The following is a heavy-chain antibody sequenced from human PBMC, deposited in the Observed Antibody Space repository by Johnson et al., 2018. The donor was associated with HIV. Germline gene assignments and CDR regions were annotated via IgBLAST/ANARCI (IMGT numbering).Heavy chain of an antibody. V-gene: IGHV3-13*01. J-gene: IGHJ3*02. D-gene: IGHD1-26*01. CDR1: GFTFSSYD. Sequence: QVVESGGGLVQPGGSLRLSCAASGFTFSSYDMHWVRQATGKGLEWVSAIGTAGDTYYPGSVKGRFTISRENAKNSLYLQMNSLRAEDTAVYYCARDRGSYYGDAFDIWGQGTMVTVSS. CDR2: IGTAGDT. CDR3: ARDRGSYYGDAFDI.